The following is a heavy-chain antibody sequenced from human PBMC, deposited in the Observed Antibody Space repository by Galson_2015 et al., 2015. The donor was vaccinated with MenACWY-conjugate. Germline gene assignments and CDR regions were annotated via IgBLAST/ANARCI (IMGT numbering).Heavy chain of an antibody. CDR2: TYYRSKWYN. J-gene: IGHJ4*02. V-gene: IGHV6-1*01. CDR3: ARGRDSSSWYEIEYYFDY. D-gene: IGHD6-13*01. Sequence: CAISGDSVSSNSAAWNWIRQSPSRGLEWLGRTYYRSKWYNDYAVSVKSRITINPDTSKIQFSLQLNSVTPEDTAVYYCARGRDSSSWYEIEYYFDYWGQGTLVTVSS. CDR1: GDSVSSNSAA.